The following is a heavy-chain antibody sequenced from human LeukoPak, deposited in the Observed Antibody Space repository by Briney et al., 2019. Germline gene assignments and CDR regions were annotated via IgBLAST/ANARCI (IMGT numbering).Heavy chain of an antibody. D-gene: IGHD3-3*01. V-gene: IGHV1-8*02. CDR2: MNPNSGNT. J-gene: IGHJ6*03. Sequence: GASVKVSCKASGYTFTSYDINWVRQATGQGLEWMGWMNPNSGNTGYAQKFQGRVTMTTDTSTSTAYMELRSLRSDDTAVYYCARDPATRSYYDFWSGRTHMDVWGKGTTVTVSS. CDR1: GYTFTSYD. CDR3: ARDPATRSYYDFWSGRTHMDV.